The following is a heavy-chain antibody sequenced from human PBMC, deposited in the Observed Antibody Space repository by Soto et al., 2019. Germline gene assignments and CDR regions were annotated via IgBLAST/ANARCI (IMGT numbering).Heavy chain of an antibody. CDR1: GFTFSSYT. V-gene: IGHV3-64*02. J-gene: IGHJ4*02. Sequence: PGGSLRLSCTASGFTFSSYTMHWVRQAPGKGLEYLSAISGNGDSTYDADSVKGRFTISRDNSKNTLYLQMGSLRADDTAVYYCATNEGFDYWGQGTLVTVSS. CDR3: ATNEGFDY. CDR2: ISGNGDST.